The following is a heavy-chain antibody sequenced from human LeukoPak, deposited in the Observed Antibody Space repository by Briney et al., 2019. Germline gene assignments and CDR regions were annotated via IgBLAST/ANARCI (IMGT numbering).Heavy chain of an antibody. J-gene: IGHJ4*02. CDR1: GFTFSSYS. D-gene: IGHD3-22*01. CDR3: ARDVPDYYDSSGYFRPFDY. V-gene: IGHV3-21*01. Sequence: GGSLGLSCAASGFTFSSYSMNWVRQAPGKGLEWVSSISSSSSSYIYYADSVKGRFTISRDNAKNSLYLQMNSLRAEDTAVYYCARDVPDYYDSSGYFRPFDYWGQGTLVTVSS. CDR2: ISSSSSSYI.